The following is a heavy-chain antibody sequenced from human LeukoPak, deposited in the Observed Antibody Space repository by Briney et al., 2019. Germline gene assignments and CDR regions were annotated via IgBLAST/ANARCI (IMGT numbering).Heavy chain of an antibody. J-gene: IGHJ5*02. V-gene: IGHV1-18*01. CDR3: ARERGSELWFGELSRSDYNWFDP. Sequence: ASVKASCKASGYTFTSYGISWVRQAPGQGLEWMGWISAYNGNTNYAQKLQGRVTMTTDTSTSTAYMELRSLRSDDTAVYYCARERGSELWFGELSRSDYNWFDPWGQGTLVTVSS. CDR2: ISAYNGNT. D-gene: IGHD3-10*01. CDR1: GYTFTSYG.